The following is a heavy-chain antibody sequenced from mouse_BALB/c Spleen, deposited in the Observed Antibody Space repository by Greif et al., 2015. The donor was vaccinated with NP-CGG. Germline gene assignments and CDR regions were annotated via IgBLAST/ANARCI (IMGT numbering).Heavy chain of an antibody. Sequence: EVHLVESGGGLVKPGGSLKLSCAASGFTFSSYATSWVRQTPEKRLEWVASISSGGSTYYPDSVKGRFTISRDNARNILYLQMSSLRSEDTAMYYCARYGNYVYYFDYWGQGTTLTVSS. CDR1: GFTFSSYA. CDR2: ISSGGST. CDR3: ARYGNYVYYFDY. D-gene: IGHD2-10*02. J-gene: IGHJ2*01. V-gene: IGHV5-6-5*01.